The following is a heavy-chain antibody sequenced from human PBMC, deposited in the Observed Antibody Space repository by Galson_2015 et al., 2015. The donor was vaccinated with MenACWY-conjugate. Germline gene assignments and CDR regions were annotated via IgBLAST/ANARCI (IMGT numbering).Heavy chain of an antibody. CDR2: ISGSGAST. CDR3: AKPRGIVATIHGGMDV. D-gene: IGHD5-12*01. CDR1: GFTFSTYA. J-gene: IGHJ6*02. V-gene: IGHV3-23*01. Sequence: SLRLSCAASGFTFSTYAMSWVRQAPGEGLEWVSTISGSGASTYYADSVKARFTISRDKSKSTLYLQMNSLRAEDTAVYYCAKPRGIVATIHGGMDVWGQGTTVTVSS.